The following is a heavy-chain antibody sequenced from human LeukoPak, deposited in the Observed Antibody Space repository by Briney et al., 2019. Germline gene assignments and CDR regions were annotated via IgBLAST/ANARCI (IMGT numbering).Heavy chain of an antibody. CDR2: IYTSGST. J-gene: IGHJ5*02. D-gene: IGHD1-7*01. CDR3: ARDFGTGWFDP. V-gene: IGHV4-61*02. Sequence: SQTLSLTCTVSGGSISSGSYYWSWIRQPAGKGLEWIGRIYTSGSTNYNPSLKSRVTISVDTSKNQFSLKLSSVTAADTAVYYCARDFGTGWFDPWGQGTLVTVSS. CDR1: GGSISSGSYY.